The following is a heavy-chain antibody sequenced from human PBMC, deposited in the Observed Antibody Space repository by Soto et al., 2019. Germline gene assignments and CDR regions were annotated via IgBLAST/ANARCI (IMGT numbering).Heavy chain of an antibody. D-gene: IGHD2-15*01. CDR1: GGTFSSYT. CDR3: ARGVRWKLLAGDLEFDP. CDR2: IIPILGIA. V-gene: IGHV1-69*02. J-gene: IGHJ5*02. Sequence: SVKVSCKASGGTFSSYTISWLRQAPGQGLEWMGRIIPILGIANYAQKFQGRVTITADKSTSTAYMELSSLRSEDTAVYYCARGVRWKLLAGDLEFDPWGQGTLVTVSS.